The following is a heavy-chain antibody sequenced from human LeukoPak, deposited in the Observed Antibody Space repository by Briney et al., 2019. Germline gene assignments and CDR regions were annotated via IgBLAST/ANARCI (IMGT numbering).Heavy chain of an antibody. CDR3: AKEGRAYYDFWSGYYFDY. D-gene: IGHD3-3*01. V-gene: IGHV3-30*18. CDR2: ISYDGSNK. CDR1: GFTSSDHY. J-gene: IGHJ4*02. Sequence: GGSLRLSCEASGFTSSDHYMDWVRQAPGKGLEWVAVISYDGSNKYYADSVKGRFTISRDNSKNTLYLQMNSLRAEDTAVYYCAKEGRAYYDFWSGYYFDYWGQETLVTVSS.